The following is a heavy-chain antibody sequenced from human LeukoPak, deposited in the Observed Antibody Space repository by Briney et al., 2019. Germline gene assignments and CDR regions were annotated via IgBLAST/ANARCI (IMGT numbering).Heavy chain of an antibody. D-gene: IGHD6-19*01. CDR1: GYSFTRNW. J-gene: IGHJ4*02. CDR3: ASSEYSNGWTNY. V-gene: IGHV5-51*01. Sequence: GESLEISCKGSGYSFTRNWIGWVRQMPGKGLEWMGIIYPGDSDTRYSPSFQGQVTISADKSISTAYLQWSSLKASDTAMYYCASSEYSNGWTNYWGQGTLVTVSS. CDR2: IYPGDSDT.